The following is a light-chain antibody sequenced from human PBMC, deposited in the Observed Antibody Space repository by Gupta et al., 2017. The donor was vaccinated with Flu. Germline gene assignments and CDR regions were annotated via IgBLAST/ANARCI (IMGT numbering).Light chain of an antibody. Sequence: DIHITQSPSTLSASVGDRVTITCRASQSISSWLAWYQQKPGKAPKLLIYKASSLESGVPSRFSGSGSGTEFTLTISSLQPDDFATYYCQQESSCSSSFGQGTKVEIK. CDR1: QSISSW. CDR3: QQESSCSSS. V-gene: IGKV1-5*03. J-gene: IGKJ2*03. CDR2: KAS.